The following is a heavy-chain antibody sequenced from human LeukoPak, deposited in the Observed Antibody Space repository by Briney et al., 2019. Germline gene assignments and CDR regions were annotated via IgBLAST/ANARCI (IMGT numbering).Heavy chain of an antibody. J-gene: IGHJ4*02. CDR2: IKQDGSEK. CDR3: AREAGIPPSTQQWPTSVDY. D-gene: IGHD5-18*01. V-gene: IGHV3-7*05. Sequence: GGSLRLSCVASGFTFSSYWMSWVRQAPGKGLERVANIKQDGSEKYYVDSVKGRFTISRDNAKNSLYLQMNSLRAEDTAVYYCAREAGIPPSTQQWPTSVDYWGQGTLVTVSS. CDR1: GFTFSSYW.